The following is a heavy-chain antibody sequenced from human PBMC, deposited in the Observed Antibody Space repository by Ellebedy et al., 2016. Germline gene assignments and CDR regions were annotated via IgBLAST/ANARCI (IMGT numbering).Heavy chain of an antibody. D-gene: IGHD3-10*01. CDR3: ASWFGEFLYYYGMDV. J-gene: IGHJ6*02. V-gene: IGHV3-21*01. CDR1: GFTFSSYS. Sequence: GESLKISXAASGFTFSSYSMNWVRQAPGKGLEWVSSISSSSSYIYYADSVKGRFTISRDNSKNTLYLQMNSLRAEDTAVYYCASWFGEFLYYYGMDVWGQGTTVTVSS. CDR2: ISSSSSYI.